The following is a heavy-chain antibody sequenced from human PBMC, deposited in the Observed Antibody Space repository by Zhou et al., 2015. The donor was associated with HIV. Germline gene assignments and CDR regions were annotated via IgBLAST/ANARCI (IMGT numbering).Heavy chain of an antibody. D-gene: IGHD2-2*01. V-gene: IGHV1-46*01. CDR2: INPIGGST. CDR1: GGSFSTYT. J-gene: IGHJ6*02. Sequence: QVQLVQSGAEVKKPGSSVKVSCKTSGGSFSTYTISWVRQAPGQGLEWMGIINPIGGSTTYAEKFQGRVSMTRDTSTSTVYMELSSLISEDTAVYYCASDQSTSCSDCARGGMDVWGQGTTVTVSS. CDR3: ASDQSTSCSDCARGGMDV.